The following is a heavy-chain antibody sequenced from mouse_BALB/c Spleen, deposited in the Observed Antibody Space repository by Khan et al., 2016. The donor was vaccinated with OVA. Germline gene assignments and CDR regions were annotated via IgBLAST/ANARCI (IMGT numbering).Heavy chain of an antibody. J-gene: IGHJ4*01. CDR2: IAPGSGSN. Sequence: DLVMPGAAVTLSCKASGYTFNSYWINWIKQRPGQGLEWIGRIAPGSGSNSYNDMFKGKATLTVDASSSTAYIQLCSLSSEDSSVYFCASSYYYGIGLYAMDYCGQCTSVTVSS. V-gene: IGHV1S41*01. CDR3: ASSYYYGIGLYAMDY. CDR1: GYTFNSYW. D-gene: IGHD1-1*01.